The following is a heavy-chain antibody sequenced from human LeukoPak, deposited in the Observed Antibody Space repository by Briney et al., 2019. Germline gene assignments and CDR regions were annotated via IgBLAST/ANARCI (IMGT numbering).Heavy chain of an antibody. Sequence: GGSLRLSCVASGFTFSHYSMNWVRQAPGKGLEWVSAISGSGGSTYYADSVKGRFTISRDNSKNTLYLQMNSLRAEDTAVYYCAKEMVYAIQVDYWGQGTLVTVSS. CDR2: ISGSGGST. J-gene: IGHJ4*02. CDR3: AKEMVYAIQVDY. V-gene: IGHV3-23*01. D-gene: IGHD2-8*01. CDR1: GFTFSHYS.